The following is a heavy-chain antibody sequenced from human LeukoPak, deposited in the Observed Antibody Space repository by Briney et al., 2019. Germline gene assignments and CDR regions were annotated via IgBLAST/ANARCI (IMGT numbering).Heavy chain of an antibody. V-gene: IGHV3-23*01. J-gene: IGHJ4*02. CDR1: GFPFSSHA. Sequence: LGGSLSLSCAASGFPFSSHAMNWVRQAPGKGLEWVSVISGSGRNTYYADSVKGRFTISRDNSKNTLYLEMNSLRAEDTAVYYCAKSRSTWYDNYPFDYWGQGTLVTVSS. CDR3: AKSRSTWYDNYPFDY. D-gene: IGHD6-13*01. CDR2: ISGSGRNT.